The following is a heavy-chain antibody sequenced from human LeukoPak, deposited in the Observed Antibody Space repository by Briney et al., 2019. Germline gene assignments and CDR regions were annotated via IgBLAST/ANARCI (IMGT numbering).Heavy chain of an antibody. Sequence: SGGSLRLSCAASGFTFDDYGLNWVRQAPGKGLEWVSAINWNGGNTNYADSVRGRFTISRDNAKNSLYLQMNSLRAEDTAVYYCAELGITMIGGVWGKGTTVTISS. D-gene: IGHD3-10*02. CDR3: AELGITMIGGV. CDR1: GFTFDDYG. J-gene: IGHJ6*04. CDR2: INWNGGNT. V-gene: IGHV3-20*04.